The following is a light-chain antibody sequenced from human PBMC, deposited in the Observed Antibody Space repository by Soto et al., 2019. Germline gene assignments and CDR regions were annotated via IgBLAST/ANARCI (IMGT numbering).Light chain of an antibody. CDR1: QSISSY. V-gene: IGKV1-39*01. CDR2: ATS. CDR3: QQSYSTPYT. Sequence: DIQMTQSPSSLSASVGDRVTITCRASQSISSYLNWYQQKPGKAPNLLIYATSSLQTGVPSRFSGSGSGTDFTLTISSLQPEDFATYYCQQSYSTPYTCGQGTKGDIK. J-gene: IGKJ2*01.